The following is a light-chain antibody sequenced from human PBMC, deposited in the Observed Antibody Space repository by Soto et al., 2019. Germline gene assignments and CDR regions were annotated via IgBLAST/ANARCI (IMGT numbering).Light chain of an antibody. V-gene: IGLV1-40*01. J-gene: IGLJ2*01. CDR3: QSYDSSLSALV. Sequence: QSVLTQPPSVSGDPGQRVTISCTGSSSNIGAGYDVHWYQQLPGTAPKLLIYGNSNRPSGVPDRFSGSKSGTSASLAITELQAEDEADYYCQSYDSSLSALVFGGGTKVTV. CDR1: SSNIGAGYD. CDR2: GNS.